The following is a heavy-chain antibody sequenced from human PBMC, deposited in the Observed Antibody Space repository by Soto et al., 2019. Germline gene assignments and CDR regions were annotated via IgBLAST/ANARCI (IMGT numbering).Heavy chain of an antibody. CDR1: GFTFSSYA. CDR2: ISGSGGST. Sequence: EVQLVESGGGVVQPERSLRLSCAASGFTFSSYAMSWVRQAPGKGLEWVSAISGSGGSTYYADSVKGRFTISRDNSKNTLYLQMNSLRAEDTAVYYCAKDGGYGDYVIDYWGQGTLVTVSS. V-gene: IGHV3-23*04. D-gene: IGHD4-17*01. CDR3: AKDGGYGDYVIDY. J-gene: IGHJ4*02.